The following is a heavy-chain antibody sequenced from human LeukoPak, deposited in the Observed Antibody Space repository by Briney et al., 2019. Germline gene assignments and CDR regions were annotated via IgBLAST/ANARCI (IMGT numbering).Heavy chain of an antibody. Sequence: PGGPLRLSCGASGLTDSNYFMSWVPQAPGKGLEWVSIIQSGGGTFYADFVKGRFTISRDNAKNTLYLQMNSLRAVDAAVYYCARVAIAAAEGRGSFNWFDPWGQGTLVSVSS. J-gene: IGHJ5*02. CDR1: GLTDSNYF. D-gene: IGHD6-13*01. CDR2: IQSGGGT. V-gene: IGHV3-66*01. CDR3: ARVAIAAAEGRGSFNWFDP.